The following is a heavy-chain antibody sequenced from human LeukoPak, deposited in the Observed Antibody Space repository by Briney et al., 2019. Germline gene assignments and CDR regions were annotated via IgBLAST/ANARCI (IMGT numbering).Heavy chain of an antibody. CDR2: VSYSGST. CDR3: ARENDRYGRIDY. V-gene: IGHV4-59*01. J-gene: IGHJ4*02. CDR1: GGSFSGYY. D-gene: IGHD5-18*01. Sequence: SETLPLTCAVYGGSFSGYYWSWIRQPPGKGLEWIGYVSYSGSTDYNPSLKSRVIISIDTSKNQFSLRLSSVTAADTAVYYCARENDRYGRIDYWGQGTQVTVSS.